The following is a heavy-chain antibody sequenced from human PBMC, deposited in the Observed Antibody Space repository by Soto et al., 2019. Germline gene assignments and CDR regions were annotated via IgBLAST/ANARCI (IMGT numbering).Heavy chain of an antibody. Sequence: EVQVVESGGGLVKPGGSLRLSCAASGFTFSSYSMNWVRQASGKGLEWVSSISSSSSYIYYADSVKGRFTISRDNAKNSLYLQMNSLGAEDTAVYYCARVGGGYQLLHAFDIWGQGTMVTVSS. D-gene: IGHD2-2*01. CDR3: ARVGGGYQLLHAFDI. J-gene: IGHJ3*02. V-gene: IGHV3-21*01. CDR2: ISSSSSYI. CDR1: GFTFSSYS.